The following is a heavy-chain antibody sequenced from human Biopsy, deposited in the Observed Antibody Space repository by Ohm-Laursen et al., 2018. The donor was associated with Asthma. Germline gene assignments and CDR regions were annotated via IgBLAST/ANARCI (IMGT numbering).Heavy chain of an antibody. V-gene: IGHV3-7*01. CDR3: ARTFHFWSPYHAEHYQL. CDR2: IKHDGTEK. D-gene: IGHD3-3*02. CDR1: GFTFGDYC. J-gene: IGHJ1*01. Sequence: SLRLSCAASGFTFGDYCMSWVRQAPGKGLEWVANIKHDGTEKNHVDSLKGRFTVSRDNAKNSLYLQMNNLRAEDTAVYYCARTFHFWSPYHAEHYQLWGQGTLVTVSS.